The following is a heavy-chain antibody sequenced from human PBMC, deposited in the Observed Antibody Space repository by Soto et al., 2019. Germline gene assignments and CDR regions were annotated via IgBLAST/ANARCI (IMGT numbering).Heavy chain of an antibody. J-gene: IGHJ5*02. D-gene: IGHD1-26*01. Sequence: QVQLRESGPGLVKPSQALSLVCSVSGDSITSGGYYWTWLHQRPGKGLEWIGYIYFTGSAYYNPSLKSRMTMSVDTSKNQFSLRLSSVTAADTAFYYCARERVLRSGWFDPWGQGTLVTVSS. CDR1: GDSITSGGYY. CDR2: IYFTGSA. V-gene: IGHV4-31*03. CDR3: ARERVLRSGWFDP.